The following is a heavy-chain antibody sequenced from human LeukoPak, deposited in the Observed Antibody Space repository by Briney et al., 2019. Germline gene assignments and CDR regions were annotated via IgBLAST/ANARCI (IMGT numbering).Heavy chain of an antibody. V-gene: IGHV3-30*04. J-gene: IGHJ4*02. D-gene: IGHD3-10*01. CDR1: GFTFSSYA. CDR2: ISYDGSNK. Sequence: GGSLRLSCAASGFTFSSYAMHWVRQAPGKGLEWVAVISYDGSNKYYADSVKGRFTISRDNSKNTLYLQMNSLRAEDTAVYYCARDIAHFSMVRGVIIEGIRGPFDYWGQGTLVTVSS. CDR3: ARDIAHFSMVRGVIIEGIRGPFDY.